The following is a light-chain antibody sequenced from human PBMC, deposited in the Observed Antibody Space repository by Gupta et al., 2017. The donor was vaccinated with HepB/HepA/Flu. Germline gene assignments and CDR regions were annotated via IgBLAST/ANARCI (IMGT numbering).Light chain of an antibody. CDR3: QSYDSSLSGWGV. Sequence: QSVLTQPPSVSRAPGQRVTISCTGSTPNIGAGFDVHWYQQFPGSGPNLLIYGNNNRPSGVPDRFSGSKSGTSASLAITGLQTEDEAYYYCQSYDSSLSGWGVFGGGTKVTVL. J-gene: IGLJ2*01. V-gene: IGLV1-40*01. CDR2: GNN. CDR1: TPNIGAGFD.